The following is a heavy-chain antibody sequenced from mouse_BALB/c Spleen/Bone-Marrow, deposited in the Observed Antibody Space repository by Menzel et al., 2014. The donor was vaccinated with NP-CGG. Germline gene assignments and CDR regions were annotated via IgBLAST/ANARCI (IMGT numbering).Heavy chain of an antibody. CDR3: ATHDGYYISFAY. CDR2: IWAGGST. CDR1: GFSFTSHG. V-gene: IGHV2-9*02. D-gene: IGHD2-3*01. J-gene: IGHJ3*01. Sequence: VQLQQSGPGLVAPSQSLSITCTVSGFSFTSHGVHWVRQPPGKGLEWLGVIWAGGSTNYNSAHMSRLSISKDNSKNQVFLKMNSLQTDDTAIYYCATHDGYYISFAYWGQGTLVTVSA.